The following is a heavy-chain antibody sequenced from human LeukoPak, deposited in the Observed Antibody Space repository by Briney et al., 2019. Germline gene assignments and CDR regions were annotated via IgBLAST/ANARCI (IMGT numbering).Heavy chain of an antibody. D-gene: IGHD3-22*01. CDR3: AKDRVVVITTPFDS. CDR2: ISGSGVGT. V-gene: IGHV3-23*01. J-gene: IGHJ4*02. Sequence: GGSLRLSCAASGFTFSSYAMTWVRQAPGKGLEWVSVISGSGVGTYYADSVKGRLTISRDNSKNILYLQMNSLRADDTAVYYCAKDRVVVITTPFDSWGQGTLVTVSS. CDR1: GFTFSSYA.